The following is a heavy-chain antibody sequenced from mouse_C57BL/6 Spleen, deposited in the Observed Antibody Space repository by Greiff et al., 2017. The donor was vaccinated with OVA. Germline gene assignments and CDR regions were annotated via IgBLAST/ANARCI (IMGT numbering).Heavy chain of an antibody. CDR1: GYAFSSSW. D-gene: IGHD1-1*01. Sequence: QVQLKQSGPELVKPGASVKISCKASGYAFSSSWMNWVKQRPGKGLEWIGRIYPGDGDTNYNGKFKGKATLTADKSSSTAYMQLSSLTSEDSAVYFCVRGVTTVGYYYAMDYWGQGTSVTVSS. CDR3: VRGVTTVGYYYAMDY. CDR2: IYPGDGDT. V-gene: IGHV1-82*01. J-gene: IGHJ4*01.